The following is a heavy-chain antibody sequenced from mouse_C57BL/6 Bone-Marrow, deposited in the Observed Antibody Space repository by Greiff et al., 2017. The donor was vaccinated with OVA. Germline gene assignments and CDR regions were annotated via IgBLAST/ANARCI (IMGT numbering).Heavy chain of an antibody. V-gene: IGHV1-81*01. CDR2: IYPRSGNT. D-gene: IGHD1-1*01. CDR3: ARSPYYGSSYRYYAMDY. J-gene: IGHJ4*01. CDR1: GYTFTSYG. Sequence: QVQLKQSGAELARPGASVKLSCKASGYTFTSYGISWVKQRTGQGLEWIGEIYPRSGNTYYNEKFKGKATLTADKSSSTAYMELRSLTSEDSAVYFCARSPYYGSSYRYYAMDYWGQGTSVTVSS.